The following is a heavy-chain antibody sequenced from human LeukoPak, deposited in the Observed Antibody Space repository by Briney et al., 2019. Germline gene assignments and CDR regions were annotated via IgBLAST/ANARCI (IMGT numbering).Heavy chain of an antibody. V-gene: IGHV1-18*01. CDR2: ISAYNGNT. J-gene: IGHJ3*02. Sequence: GASVKVSCKASGYXFTSYGISWVRQAPGQGLEWMGWISAYNGNTNYAPKLQGRVTMTTDTSTSTAYMELRSLRSDDTAVYYCAREDCSGGSCYSLSLTPVFHVFDIWGQGTVVTVSS. D-gene: IGHD2-15*01. CDR3: AREDCSGGSCYSLSLTPVFHVFDI. CDR1: GYXFTSYG.